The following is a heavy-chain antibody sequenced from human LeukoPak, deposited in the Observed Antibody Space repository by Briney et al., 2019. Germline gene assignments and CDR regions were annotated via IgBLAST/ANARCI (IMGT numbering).Heavy chain of an antibody. CDR1: GDSISGQY. CDR3: ARVASGYSYGYPHHYYYYMDV. D-gene: IGHD5-18*01. J-gene: IGHJ6*03. V-gene: IGHV4-59*11. CDR2: DYYSGSV. Sequence: PSETLSLTCTVSGDSISGQYWGWIRQPPGKGLEGIGSDYYSGSVYYNASLKSRVSILVDKSKSQFSLTLSTVTAADTAVYYCARVASGYSYGYPHHYYYYMDVWGKGTTVTVSS.